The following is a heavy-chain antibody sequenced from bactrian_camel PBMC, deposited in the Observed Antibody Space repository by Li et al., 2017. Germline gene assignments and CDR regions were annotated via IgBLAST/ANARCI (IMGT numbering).Heavy chain of an antibody. V-gene: IGHV3S54*01. CDR3: ARGGGGSYFTEYKY. J-gene: IGHJ4*01. Sequence: HVQLVESGGGSVQAGQSLRLSCVASGYSDGCMGWFRQAPGKEREGIANIYTRGGITGITGYADSVKGQYTISRDNAKNTLYLQLDSLKTEDTAMYYCARGGGGSYFTEYKYWGQGTQVTVS. D-gene: IGHD2*01. CDR2: IYTRGGIT. CDR1: GYSDGC.